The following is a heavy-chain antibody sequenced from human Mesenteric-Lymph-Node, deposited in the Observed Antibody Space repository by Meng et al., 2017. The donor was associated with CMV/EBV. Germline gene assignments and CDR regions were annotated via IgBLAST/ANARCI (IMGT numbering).Heavy chain of an antibody. V-gene: IGHV4-39*01. CDR3: ARRRLRGYSGYDLDY. CDR1: GRSICSMCYY. D-gene: IGHD5-12*01. J-gene: IGHJ4*02. CDR2: IYYSGRT. Sequence: SGRSICSMCYYWGWIRQPPGKGLGWIGSIYYSGRTYYNPSLKSRVTISVDTSKNQFSLKLSSVTAADTAVYYCARRRLRGYSGYDLDYWGQGTLVTVSS.